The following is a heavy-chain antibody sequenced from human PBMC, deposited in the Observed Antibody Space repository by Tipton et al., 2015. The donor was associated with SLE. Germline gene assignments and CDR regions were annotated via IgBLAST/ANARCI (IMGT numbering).Heavy chain of an antibody. CDR1: GDSIISGAHY. J-gene: IGHJ4*02. CDR3: VGEGLVGDVVRDF. V-gene: IGHV4-31*03. D-gene: IGHD1-26*01. CDR2: ISPSGNP. Sequence: TLSLTCTVSGDSIISGAHYWSWIRQHPGKGLEWIGFISPSGNPYYNPSFDSRVSISIDTSKNQFSLRLRSMTAADTAVYYCVGEGLVGDVVRDFWGQGRLVTVSS.